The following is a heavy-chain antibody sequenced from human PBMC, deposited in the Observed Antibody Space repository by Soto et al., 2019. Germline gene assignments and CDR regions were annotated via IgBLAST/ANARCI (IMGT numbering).Heavy chain of an antibody. Sequence: QVQVMQSGAEVKKPGDSVKVSCKTSGYIFSDYGINWVRQAPGQGLDWMGWISGYSGNANLAQKFQCRVTMTTDKSTRTAYMELRRLKSDDTAVYYCAKRTSGTTWGESDYWGQGTLVNVSS. D-gene: IGHD4-17*01. J-gene: IGHJ4*02. CDR1: GYIFSDYG. CDR2: ISGYSGNA. CDR3: AKRTSGTTWGESDY. V-gene: IGHV1-18*04.